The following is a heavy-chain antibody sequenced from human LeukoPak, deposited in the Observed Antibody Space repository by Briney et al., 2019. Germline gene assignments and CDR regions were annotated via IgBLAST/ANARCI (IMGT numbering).Heavy chain of an antibody. CDR1: GGSFSGYY. V-gene: IGHV4-34*01. CDR3: ARVLLRDYFDY. D-gene: IGHD1-26*01. Sequence: SETLSLTCAVYGGSFSGYYWSWIRQPPGKGLEWIGEINHSGSTNYNPSLKSRVTISVDTSKNQFSLKLSSVTAADTAVYYCARVLLRDYFDYWGQGTLVTVSS. J-gene: IGHJ4*02. CDR2: INHSGST.